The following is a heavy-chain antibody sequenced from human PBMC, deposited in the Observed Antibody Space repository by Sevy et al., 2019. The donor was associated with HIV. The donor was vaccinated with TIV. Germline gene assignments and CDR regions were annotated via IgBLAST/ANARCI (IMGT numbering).Heavy chain of an antibody. CDR1: GFTFSSSA. CDR3: AKGPDYGDYVGWIDP. Sequence: GGSLRLSCVASGFTFSSSAMSWVRQAPGKGLEWVSNISGSGDSTYFADSVKGRFTISRDNSKNTLYLQMDSLRAEGTAVYYCAKGPDYGDYVGWIDPWGQGTLVTVSS. CDR2: ISGSGDST. J-gene: IGHJ5*02. V-gene: IGHV3-23*01. D-gene: IGHD4-17*01.